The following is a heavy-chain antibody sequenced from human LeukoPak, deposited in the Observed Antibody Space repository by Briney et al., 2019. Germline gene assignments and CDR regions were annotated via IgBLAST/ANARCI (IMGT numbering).Heavy chain of an antibody. CDR2: IYSGGST. J-gene: IGHJ4*02. Sequence: GGSLRLSCAASGFTVSSNFMSWVRQAPGKGLEWVSVIYSGGSTYYADSVKGRFTISRDNSKNTLYLQMNSLRAEDTAVYYCVRGDYGDYTLFDYWGQGTLVTVSS. CDR1: GFTVSSNF. D-gene: IGHD4-17*01. V-gene: IGHV3-53*01. CDR3: VRGDYGDYTLFDY.